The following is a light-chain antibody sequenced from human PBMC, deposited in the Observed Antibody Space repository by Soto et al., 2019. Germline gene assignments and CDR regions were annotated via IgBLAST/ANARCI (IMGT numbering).Light chain of an antibody. J-gene: IGKJ1*01. V-gene: IGKV3-20*01. Sequence: EIVLTQSPGTLSLSPGESATLSCRASQSVDRNYLAWFQQKPGQAPRLLIYGASSRATGITPRFSGSGSGTEFVLTISGLEPEDFEVYYCHQYASTPRPFGQGPKVERK. CDR1: QSVDRNY. CDR3: HQYASTPRP. CDR2: GAS.